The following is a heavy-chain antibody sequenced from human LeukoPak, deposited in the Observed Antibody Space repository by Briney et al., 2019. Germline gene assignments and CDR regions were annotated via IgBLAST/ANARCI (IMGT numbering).Heavy chain of an antibody. CDR3: AKDRSCSGSSCNVGS. CDR2: ISGSGGST. D-gene: IGHD2-2*01. Sequence: GSLRLSCAASGFTFSSFAMSWVRQAPGKGLEWVSAISGSGGSTYYADSVKGRFTISRDNSKNTLFLQMNSRRAEDTAVYYCAKDRSCSGSSCNVGSWGQGTMVTVSS. V-gene: IGHV3-23*01. J-gene: IGHJ3*01. CDR1: GFTFSSFA.